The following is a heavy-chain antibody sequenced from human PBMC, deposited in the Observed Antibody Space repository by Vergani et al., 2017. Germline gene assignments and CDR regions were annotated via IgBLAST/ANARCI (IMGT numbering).Heavy chain of an antibody. CDR2: INPSGGST. Sequence: QVQLVESGGGVVQPGRSLRLSCAASGYTFTSYYMHWVRQAPGQGLEWMGIINPSGGSTSYAQKFQGRVTMTRDTSTSTVYMELSSLRSEDTAVYYCARDRYGGNSAIDYWGQGTLVTVSS. CDR3: ARDRYGGNSAIDY. J-gene: IGHJ4*02. D-gene: IGHD4-23*01. CDR1: GYTFTSYY. V-gene: IGHV1-46*01.